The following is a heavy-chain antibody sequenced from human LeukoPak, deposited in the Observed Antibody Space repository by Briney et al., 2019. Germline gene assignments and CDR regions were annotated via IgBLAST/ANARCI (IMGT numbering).Heavy chain of an antibody. V-gene: IGHV5-51*01. D-gene: IGHD2-8*01. CDR1: GYSLTSYW. Sequence: GESLKISCKGSGYSLTSYWIGWVRQMPGKGLEWMGIIYPDDSDTKYSPSFHGQVTISADKSISTAYLQWSSLKASDTAMYYCARLAFCTNAVCFSNYYYSMDVWGRGTTVTVSS. CDR2: IYPDDSDT. J-gene: IGHJ6*03. CDR3: ARLAFCTNAVCFSNYYYSMDV.